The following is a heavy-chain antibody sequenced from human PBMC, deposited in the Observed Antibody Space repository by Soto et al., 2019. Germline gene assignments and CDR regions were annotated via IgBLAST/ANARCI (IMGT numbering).Heavy chain of an antibody. J-gene: IGHJ6*02. CDR1: GFIFSGSA. Sequence: GGSLRLSCAASGFIFSGSAIHWVRQASGKGLEWVGRIRSRANNFATSSAASVKGRFTFSRDDSKNTAYLQMNTLKPEETAVYYCARGQGAAIGDYYYHGMDVWGQGTTVTVSS. D-gene: IGHD2-2*02. V-gene: IGHV3-73*01. CDR2: IRSRANNFAT. CDR3: ARGQGAAIGDYYYHGMDV.